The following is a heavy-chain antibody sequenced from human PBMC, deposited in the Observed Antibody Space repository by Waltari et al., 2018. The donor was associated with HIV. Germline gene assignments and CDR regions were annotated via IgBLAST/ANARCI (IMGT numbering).Heavy chain of an antibody. Sequence: QLQLQQWGARLVKASETLSLTCAVIGGSFSDYYWTWVRQPAGKGLEWIGQINHRGRSNYNPSLEGRLSMSVDTSKNQVSLTLNSVTAADTGVYYCARALRYSDWSQNSYGLDVWGQGTPVTVSS. V-gene: IGHV4-34*01. D-gene: IGHD3-9*01. CDR3: ARALRYSDWSQNSYGLDV. CDR1: GGSFSDYY. CDR2: INHRGRS. J-gene: IGHJ6*02.